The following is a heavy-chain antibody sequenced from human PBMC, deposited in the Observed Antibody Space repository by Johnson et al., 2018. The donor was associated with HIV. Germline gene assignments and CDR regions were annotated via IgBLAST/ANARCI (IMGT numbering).Heavy chain of an antibody. V-gene: IGHV3-23*04. D-gene: IGHD3/OR15-3a*01. J-gene: IGHJ3*02. CDR2: ITVSGGST. CDR3: TKDRSEAGLYDAFDI. CDR1: GFTFGSYA. Sequence: MLLVESGGGLVQPGGSLRLSCAASGFTFGSYAMSWVRQAPGKGLAWVSSITVSGGSTHYADSVKGRFTISRDNSKNTLYLQVNSLRVEDTALYYCTKDRSEAGLYDAFDIWGQGTRVTVSS.